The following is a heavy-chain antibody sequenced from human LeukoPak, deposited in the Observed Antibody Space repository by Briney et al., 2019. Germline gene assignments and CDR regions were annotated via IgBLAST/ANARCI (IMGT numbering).Heavy chain of an antibody. CDR1: GFTFSRYW. CDR3: AGGSGWLIDS. V-gene: IGHV3-7*04. D-gene: IGHD6-19*01. CDR2: IKQDGSEK. Sequence: PGGSLRLSCAASGFTFSRYWMNSVRQAPGKGLEWVANIKQDGSEKYYVDSVKGRFTISRDNAKNSLYLQLNSLGAEDTAVYYCAGGSGWLIDSWGQGTLVTVSS. J-gene: IGHJ4*02.